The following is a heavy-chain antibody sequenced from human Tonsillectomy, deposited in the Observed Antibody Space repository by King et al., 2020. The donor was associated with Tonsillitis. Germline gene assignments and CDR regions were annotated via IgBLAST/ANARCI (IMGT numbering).Heavy chain of an antibody. CDR2: IGTAGDT. CDR3: ARGIYSSSWYRPYYYYMDV. V-gene: IGHV3-13*04. CDR1: GFTFSAYD. J-gene: IGHJ6*03. D-gene: IGHD6-13*01. Sequence: VQLVESGGGLVQPGGSLRLSCAASGFTFSAYDMHWVRQATGKGLEGVSDIGTAGDTYYPGSVEGRFTISRENAKNSLYLQMNSLRAGDTAVYYCARGIYSSSWYRPYYYYMDVWGKGTTVTVSS.